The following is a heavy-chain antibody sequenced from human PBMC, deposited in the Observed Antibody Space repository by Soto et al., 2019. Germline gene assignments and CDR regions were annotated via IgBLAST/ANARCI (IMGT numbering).Heavy chain of an antibody. CDR2: IWYDGSKK. V-gene: IGHV3-33*01. CDR3: ARDLDILTGYYSGVDY. J-gene: IGHJ4*02. CDR1: GFTFSSYG. D-gene: IGHD3-9*01. Sequence: QVQLVESGGGVVQPGRSLRLSCAASGFTFSSYGMHWVRQAPGKGLEWVAVIWYDGSKKYYADSVKGRFTISRDNSKITLYLQMNRLRAEDTAVYYCARDLDILTGYYSGVDYWGQGTLVTVSS.